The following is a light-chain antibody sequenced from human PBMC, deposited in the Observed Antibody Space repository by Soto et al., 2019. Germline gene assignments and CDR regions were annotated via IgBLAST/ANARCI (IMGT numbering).Light chain of an antibody. V-gene: IGLV1-44*01. CDR3: AAWDDSLNGVV. CDR1: SSNIARNN. J-gene: IGLJ2*01. Sequence: QSVLTQPPSASGTPGQRVTMSCSGSSSNIARNNVNWYQQLPGTAPKLLIYNNNQRPSGVPDRFSGSKSGTSASLSISGLQSEDEADYYCAAWDDSLNGVVFGGGTKLTVL. CDR2: NNN.